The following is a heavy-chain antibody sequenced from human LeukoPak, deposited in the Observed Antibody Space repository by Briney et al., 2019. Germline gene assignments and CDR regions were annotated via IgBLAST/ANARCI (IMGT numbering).Heavy chain of an antibody. CDR1: GYTFTSYY. J-gene: IGHJ3*02. D-gene: IGHD3-9*01. Sequence: ASVKVSCKASGYTFTSYYMHWVRQAPGQGLEWMGIINPSGGSTSYAQKFQGRVTMTRDTSTTTAYMELRSLRSDDTAVYYCARDQAYYDILTGYWAFDIWGQGTMVTVSS. V-gene: IGHV1-46*01. CDR2: INPSGGST. CDR3: ARDQAYYDILTGYWAFDI.